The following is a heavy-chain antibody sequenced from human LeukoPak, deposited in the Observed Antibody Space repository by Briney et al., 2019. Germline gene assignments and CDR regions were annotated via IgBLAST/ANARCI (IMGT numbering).Heavy chain of an antibody. CDR1: GFTFSSYE. D-gene: IGHD2-15*01. CDR2: ISSSGSTI. J-gene: IGHJ6*02. V-gene: IGHV3-48*03. Sequence: GGSLRLSCAASGFTFSSYEMNWVRQAPGKVLEWVSYISSSGSTIYYADSVKGRFTISRDNAKNSLYLQMNSLRAEDTAVYYCARAAPPVVVPFYYYGMDVWGQGTTVTVSS. CDR3: ARAAPPVVVPFYYYGMDV.